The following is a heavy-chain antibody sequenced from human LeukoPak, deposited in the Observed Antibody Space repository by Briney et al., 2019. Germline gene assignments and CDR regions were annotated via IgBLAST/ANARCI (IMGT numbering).Heavy chain of an antibody. V-gene: IGHV3-30*18. Sequence: GGSLRLSCAASGFTFSSHWIHWVRQAPGKGLEWVAVISYDGSNEYYADSVKGRFTISRDNSKNTLYLQMTSLRPGDTAVYYCAKDSDDYGDYGNYFDYWGQGTLVTVSS. CDR3: AKDSDDYGDYGNYFDY. CDR2: ISYDGSNE. CDR1: GFTFSSHW. J-gene: IGHJ4*02. D-gene: IGHD4-17*01.